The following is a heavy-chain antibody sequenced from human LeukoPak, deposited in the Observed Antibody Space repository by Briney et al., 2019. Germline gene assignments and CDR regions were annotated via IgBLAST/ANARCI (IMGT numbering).Heavy chain of an antibody. CDR2: IYSGGST. CDR1: GFTVSSNY. V-gene: IGHV3-53*01. J-gene: IGHJ4*02. CDR3: ARVGYSSGWSVYYFDY. Sequence: GGSLRLSCAASGFTVSSNYMSWVRQAPGKGLEWVSVIYSGGSTYYADSVKGRFTISRDNSKNTLYLQMNSLRAEDTAVYHCARVGYSSGWSVYYFDYWGQGTLVTVSP. D-gene: IGHD6-19*01.